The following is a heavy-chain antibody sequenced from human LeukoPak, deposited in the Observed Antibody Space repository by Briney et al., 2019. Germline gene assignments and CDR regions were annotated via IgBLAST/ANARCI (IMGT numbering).Heavy chain of an antibody. Sequence: PGGSLRLSCAASGFTFSSYAMSWVRQAPGKGLEWVSAISGSGGSTYYADSVKGRFTISRDNSKNTLYLQMNSLRAEDTAVYYCAKDGLYYYDSSSDYWGQGTLVTVSS. CDR3: AKDGLYYYDSSSDY. V-gene: IGHV3-23*01. D-gene: IGHD3-22*01. CDR1: GFTFSSYA. J-gene: IGHJ4*02. CDR2: ISGSGGST.